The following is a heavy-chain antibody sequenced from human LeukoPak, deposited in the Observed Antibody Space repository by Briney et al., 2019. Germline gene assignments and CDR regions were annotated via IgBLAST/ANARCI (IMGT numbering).Heavy chain of an antibody. CDR2: INPNGGYT. V-gene: IGHV1-46*01. D-gene: IGHD1-26*01. CDR1: GYTFSNNW. J-gene: IGHJ5*02. CDR3: ARDHSGKWDLLSGWWFDP. Sequence: ASVKVSCKASGYTFSNNWMHWVRQAPGQGLEWVGIINPNGGYTAYAQEFQGRVTLTRDMSTTSVYMELTSLRSEDTAVYYCARDHSGKWDLLSGWWFDPWGQGTLVTVSS.